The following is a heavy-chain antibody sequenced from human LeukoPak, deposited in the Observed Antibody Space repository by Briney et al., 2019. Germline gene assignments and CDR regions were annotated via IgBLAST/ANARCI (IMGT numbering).Heavy chain of an antibody. CDR2: ISSSSYI. CDR1: GFTFSSYS. Sequence: PGGSLRLSCAASGFTFSSYSMNWVRQAPGKGLEWVSSISSSSYIYYADSVKGRFTISRDNAKNSLYLQMNSLRAEDTAVYYCAREEESSGWYVVSSTQAPMFFDYWGQGTLVTVSS. CDR3: AREEESSGWYVVSSTQAPMFFDY. D-gene: IGHD6-19*01. V-gene: IGHV3-21*01. J-gene: IGHJ4*02.